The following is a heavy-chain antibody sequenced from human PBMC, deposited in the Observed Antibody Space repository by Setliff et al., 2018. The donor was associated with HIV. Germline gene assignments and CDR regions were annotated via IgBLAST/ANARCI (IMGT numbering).Heavy chain of an antibody. V-gene: IGHV4-34*01. CDR1: GGSFSGYY. CDR2: VTHSGRT. CDR3: ARVFVDTAVLRVLEYYFDS. J-gene: IGHJ4*02. Sequence: PSETLSLTCAVYGGSFSGYYWSWIRQPPGKGLEWIGEVTHSGRTNYAPSLKSRITITLDTSKNQFSRRLRSVTAADTAVYYCARVFVDTAVLRVLEYYFDSWGRGTLVTVSS. D-gene: IGHD5-18*01.